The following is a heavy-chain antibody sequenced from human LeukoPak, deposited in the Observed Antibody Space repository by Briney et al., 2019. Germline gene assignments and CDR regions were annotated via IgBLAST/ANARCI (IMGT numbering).Heavy chain of an antibody. CDR1: GFTFSSYS. CDR3: ARDYDFWSGYNFFDY. Sequence: GGSLRLSCAAAGFTFSSYSMNWVRQAPGKGLEWVSYISSCSSIIYYADSVKGRFTISRDNAKNSLYLQMNSLRAEDTAVYYCARDYDFWSGYNFFDYWGQGTLVTVSS. D-gene: IGHD3-3*01. CDR2: ISSCSSII. J-gene: IGHJ4*02. V-gene: IGHV3-48*01.